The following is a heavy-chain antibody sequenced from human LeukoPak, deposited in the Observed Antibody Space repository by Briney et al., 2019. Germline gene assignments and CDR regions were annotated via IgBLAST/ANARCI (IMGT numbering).Heavy chain of an antibody. V-gene: IGHV3-21*04. J-gene: IGHJ4*02. CDR1: GFTFDAYT. CDR2: ISSSSSYI. CDR3: VKVRGYSYGYFDY. D-gene: IGHD5-18*01. Sequence: GGSLRLSCAASGFTFDAYTMNWVRQAPGKGLEWVSSISSSSSYIYYADSVKGRFTISRDNAKNSLYLQMNSLRAEDTALYYCVKVRGYSYGYFDYWGQGTLVTVSS.